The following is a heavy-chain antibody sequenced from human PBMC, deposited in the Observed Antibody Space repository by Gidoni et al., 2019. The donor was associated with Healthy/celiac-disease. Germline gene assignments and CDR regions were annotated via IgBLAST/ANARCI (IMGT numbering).Heavy chain of an antibody. V-gene: IGHV3-30*18. CDR2: ISYDGSNK. CDR1: GFTFSSYG. J-gene: IGHJ4*02. D-gene: IGHD5-12*01. CDR3: AKDRGGYGDYYFDY. Sequence: SCAASGFTFSSYGMHLVRQAPGKGLEWVAVISYDGSNKYYADSVKGRFTISRDNSKNTLYLQMNSLRAEDTAVYYCAKDRGGYGDYYFDYWGQGTLVTVSS.